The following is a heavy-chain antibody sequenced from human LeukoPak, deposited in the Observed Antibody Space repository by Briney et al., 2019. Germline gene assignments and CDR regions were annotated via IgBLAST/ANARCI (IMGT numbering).Heavy chain of an antibody. J-gene: IGHJ5*02. V-gene: IGHV4-59*08. Sequence: SETLSLTCTVSGGSISSYYWSWIRQPPGKGLEWIGYIYYSGSTNYNPSLKSRVTISVDTSKNQFSLKLSSVTAADTAVYYCARLVGATSRQGWFDPWGQGTLVTVSS. CDR1: GGSISSYY. D-gene: IGHD1-26*01. CDR3: ARLVGATSRQGWFDP. CDR2: IYYSGST.